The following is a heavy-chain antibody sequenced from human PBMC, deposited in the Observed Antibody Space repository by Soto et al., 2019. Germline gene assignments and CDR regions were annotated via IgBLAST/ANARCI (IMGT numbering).Heavy chain of an antibody. V-gene: IGHV3-30-3*01. CDR3: ARDRGVADSGMDV. CDR1: GFTFSSYA. CDR2: ISYDGSNK. D-gene: IGHD6-19*01. Sequence: GGSLRLSCAASGFTFSSYAMHWVRQAPGKGLEWVAVISYDGSNKYYADSVKGRFTISRDNSKNTLYLQMNSLRAEDTAVYYCARDRGVADSGMDVWGQGTTVTVSS. J-gene: IGHJ6*02.